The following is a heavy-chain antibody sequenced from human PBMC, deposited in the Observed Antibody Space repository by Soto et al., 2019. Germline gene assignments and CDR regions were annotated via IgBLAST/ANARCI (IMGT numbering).Heavy chain of an antibody. CDR1: GFTFSSYA. CDR3: ARDGGSGVEMATITGY. CDR2: ISYDGSNK. D-gene: IGHD5-12*01. Sequence: QVPLVESGGGVVQPGRSLRLSCAASGFTFSSYAMHWVRQAPGKGLEWVAVISYDGSNKYYADSVKGRFTISRDNSKNTLYLQMNSLRAEDTAVYYCARDGGSGVEMATITGYWGQGTLVTVSS. J-gene: IGHJ4*02. V-gene: IGHV3-30-3*01.